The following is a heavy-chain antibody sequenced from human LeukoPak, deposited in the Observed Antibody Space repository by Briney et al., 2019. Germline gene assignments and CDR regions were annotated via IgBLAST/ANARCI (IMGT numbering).Heavy chain of an antibody. CDR2: INPSGGST. CDR3: ARALVPPYYYGSGELGY. Sequence: RASVTVSCKASGYTFTSYYMHWVRQAPGQGLEWMGLINPSGGSTSYAQKFQGRVTMTRDTSTSTVCMELSSLRSEDTAVYYCARALVPPYYYGSGELGYWGQGTLVTVSS. V-gene: IGHV1-46*01. J-gene: IGHJ4*02. D-gene: IGHD3-10*01. CDR1: GYTFTSYY.